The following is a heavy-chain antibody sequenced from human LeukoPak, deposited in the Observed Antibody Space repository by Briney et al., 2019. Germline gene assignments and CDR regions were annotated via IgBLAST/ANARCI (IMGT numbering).Heavy chain of an antibody. Sequence: GGSLRLSCAASGFTFSSYGMHWVRQAPGKGLEWVAVISYDGSNKYYADSVKGRFTISRDNFKSTLFLQMNSLTAEDTAVYYCAKGIRDFSWLPSFDWWGQGIQVTVSS. CDR3: AKGIRDFSWLPSFDW. CDR1: GFTFSSYG. CDR2: ISYDGSNK. V-gene: IGHV3-30*18. D-gene: IGHD3-9*01. J-gene: IGHJ4*02.